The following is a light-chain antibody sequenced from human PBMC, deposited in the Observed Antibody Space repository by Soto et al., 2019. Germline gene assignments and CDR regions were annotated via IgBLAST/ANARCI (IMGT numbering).Light chain of an antibody. CDR1: QSVSSN. J-gene: IGKJ1*01. CDR3: QQYNSYSRT. CDR2: GSS. V-gene: IGKV3-15*01. Sequence: EIVITQSPATLSVSPGERATLSCRASQSVSSNLAWYQQKPGQAPRLLIYGSSTRATGIPARFSGSGSGTEFTLTISSLQPDDFATYYCQQYNSYSRTFGQGTKVDIK.